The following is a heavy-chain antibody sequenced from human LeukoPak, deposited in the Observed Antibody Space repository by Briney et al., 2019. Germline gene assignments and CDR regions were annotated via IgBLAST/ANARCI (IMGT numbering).Heavy chain of an antibody. J-gene: IGHJ4*02. D-gene: IGHD3-22*01. CDR2: ISGSGGTT. Sequence: GGSLRLSCAASGFTFRNYAMRWVRQAPGKGLEWVSAISGSGGTTYYADSVKGRFTISRDNSKNTLYLQMNSLRAEDTAVYYCAKDDHSDYYDPFDYWGQGTLVTVSS. V-gene: IGHV3-23*01. CDR3: AKDDHSDYYDPFDY. CDR1: GFTFRNYA.